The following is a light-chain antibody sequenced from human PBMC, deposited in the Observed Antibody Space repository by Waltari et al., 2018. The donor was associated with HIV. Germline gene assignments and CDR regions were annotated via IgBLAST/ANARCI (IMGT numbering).Light chain of an antibody. CDR1: QSVSSY. J-gene: IGKJ4*01. V-gene: IGKV3-11*01. CDR2: DAS. CDR3: QQRSNWPPLT. Sequence: EIVLTQSPATLSLSPGERATLSCRASQSVSSYLAWYQQKPGQAPRRLLYDASNRATGIPARFSGSGSGTDFTLTISSLEPEDFAVYYCQQRSNWPPLTVGGGTKVEIK.